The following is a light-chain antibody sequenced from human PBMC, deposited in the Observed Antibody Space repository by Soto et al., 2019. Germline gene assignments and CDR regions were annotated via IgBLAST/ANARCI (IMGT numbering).Light chain of an antibody. V-gene: IGKV3-15*01. CDR1: QSISDT. J-gene: IGKJ1*01. Sequence: EIVMTQSPATLSVSPGGRATLSCRASQSISDTLAWYQHKPGQAPRXATHGASTRATGFPARFSGSVSGTDGTLTLRSLQSEDGEVYDGQQYNHWPWTFGQGTKVEI. CDR2: GAS. CDR3: QQYNHWPWT.